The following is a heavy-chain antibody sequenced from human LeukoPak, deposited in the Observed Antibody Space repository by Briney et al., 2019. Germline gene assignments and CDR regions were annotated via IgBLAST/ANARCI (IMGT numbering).Heavy chain of an antibody. CDR2: IYPGDSDT. J-gene: IGHJ3*02. V-gene: IGHV5-51*01. D-gene: IGHD2-2*01. CDR1: GYSFTSYW. CDR3: AATYCSSTSCRDAFDI. Sequence: GESLKISCKGSGYSFTSYWIGWVRQTPGKGLEWMGIIYPGDSDTRYSPSFQGQVTISADKSISTAYLQWSSLKASDTAMYYCAATYCSSTSCRDAFDIWGQGTMVTVSS.